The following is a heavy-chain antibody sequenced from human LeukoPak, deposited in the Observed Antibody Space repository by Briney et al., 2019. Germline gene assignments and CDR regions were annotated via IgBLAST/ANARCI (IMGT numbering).Heavy chain of an antibody. CDR3: ARAALWSGYFDY. V-gene: IGHV4-59*11. D-gene: IGHD2/OR15-2a*01. CDR2: IYYSGST. Sequence: SETLSLTCTVSGGSISSHYWSWIRQPPGKGLEWIGYIYYSGSTNYNPSPKSRVTISVDTSKNQFSLKLSSVTAADTAVYYCARAALWSGYFDYWGQGTLVTVSS. CDR1: GGSISSHY. J-gene: IGHJ4*02.